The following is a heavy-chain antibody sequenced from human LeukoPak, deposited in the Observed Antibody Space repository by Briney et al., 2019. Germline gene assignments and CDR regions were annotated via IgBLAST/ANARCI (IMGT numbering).Heavy chain of an antibody. CDR1: GASISDYH. J-gene: IGHJ4*02. V-gene: IGHV4-59*08. D-gene: IGHD1-14*01. CDR3: ARVIPPLYYFDY. Sequence: EPSETLSLACTVSGASISDYHWTWIRQPPGKGLEWVGDIYYSGSTDSNPSLKSRVTISVDTSKNHFSLKLSSVTAADTAVYYCARVIPPLYYFDYWGLGTLVTVSS. CDR2: IYYSGST.